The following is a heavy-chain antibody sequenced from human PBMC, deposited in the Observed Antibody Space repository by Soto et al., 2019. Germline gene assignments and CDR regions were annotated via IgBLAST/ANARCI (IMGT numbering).Heavy chain of an antibody. D-gene: IGHD3-10*01. J-gene: IGHJ4*02. Sequence: ETLCLSCGVSGVSMSEYFWNWIRQSPGRGLEWIGYIYYLGSTDYNPSLKSRVTISVDTSKRQFSLSLTSVTAADTAVYYCARDGYDGSGSPYPAYWGPGTQVTVYS. CDR1: GVSMSEYF. CDR3: ARDGYDGSGSPYPAY. V-gene: IGHV4-59*01. CDR2: IYYLGST.